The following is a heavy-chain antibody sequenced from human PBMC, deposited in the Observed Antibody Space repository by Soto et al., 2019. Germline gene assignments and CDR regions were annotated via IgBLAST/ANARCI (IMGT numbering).Heavy chain of an antibody. Sequence: QLQLQESGPGLVKPSETLSLTCSVSGDSISISSYYWGWVRQPPGKGLEWIGSIHYSGSTHYNPSRQSRVTISGAASRKQFSLKLGSVTAADTAMYYCASTKDETLYFDYWGQGNLVTVSS. CDR2: IHYSGST. D-gene: IGHD2-15*01. CDR1: GDSISISSYY. CDR3: ASTKDETLYFDY. V-gene: IGHV4-39*01. J-gene: IGHJ4*02.